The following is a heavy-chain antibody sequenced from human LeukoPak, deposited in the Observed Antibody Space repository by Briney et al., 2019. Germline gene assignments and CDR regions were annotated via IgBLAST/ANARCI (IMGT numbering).Heavy chain of an antibody. J-gene: IGHJ6*03. CDR1: GFTFSSYG. Sequence: EGSLRLSCAASGFTFSSYGMHWVRQAQGKGLGWVAVIWSGGSNKYYADSVKGRFTISRDNSKNTLFLQMNSLRAEDTAVYYCAKDGLAYCGGDCYSDYYYYMDVWGKGTTVTVSS. V-gene: IGHV3-30*02. CDR2: IWSGGSNK. D-gene: IGHD2-21*01. CDR3: AKDGLAYCGGDCYSDYYYYMDV.